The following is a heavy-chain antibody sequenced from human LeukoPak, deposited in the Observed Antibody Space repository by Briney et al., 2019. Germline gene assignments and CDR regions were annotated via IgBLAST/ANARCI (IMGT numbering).Heavy chain of an antibody. CDR2: IRSKAYGGTT. CDR1: GFTFGDYA. CDR3: TRDSYDSSGYFPHYYYYYYMDV. V-gene: IGHV3-49*04. Sequence: GGSLRFSCTASGFTFGDYAMSWVRQAPGKGLEWVGFIRSKAYGGTTEYAASVKGRFTISRDDSKSIAYLQMNSLKTEDTAVYYCTRDSYDSSGYFPHYYYYYYMDVWGKGTTVTVSS. J-gene: IGHJ6*03. D-gene: IGHD3-22*01.